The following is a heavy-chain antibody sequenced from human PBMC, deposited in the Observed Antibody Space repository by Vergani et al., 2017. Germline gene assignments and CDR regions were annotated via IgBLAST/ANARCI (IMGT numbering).Heavy chain of an antibody. Sequence: QVRLVESGGGVVQTGGSLRLSCEASGFTFSDYNMHWVRQAPGKGLEWVAVIWYDGATRYMADAVKGRFTISRDNSKNTVNLQMNRLRADDTAVYFCGKDHSESYTTYYSFWSWPEFDSRAQGTLVTVAA. V-gene: IGHV3-33*03. D-gene: IGHD3-3*01. J-gene: IGHJ4*02. CDR2: IWYDGATR. CDR3: GKDHSESYTTYYSFWSWPEFDS. CDR1: GFTFSDYN.